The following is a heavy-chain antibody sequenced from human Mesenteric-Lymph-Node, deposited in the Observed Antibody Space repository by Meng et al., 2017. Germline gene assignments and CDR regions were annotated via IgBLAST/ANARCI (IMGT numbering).Heavy chain of an antibody. J-gene: IGHJ5*02. CDR1: AYPVTGYY. Sequence: QLAPAGAGVNKPWASVKVSCKASAYPVTGYYMHWVRQAPGQGLEWMGRINPNSGGTNYAQKFQGRVTMTRDTSISTAYMELSRLRSDDTAVYYCAHQAVAGTRGWFDPWGQGTLVTVSS. CDR2: INPNSGGT. CDR3: AHQAVAGTRGWFDP. D-gene: IGHD6-19*01. V-gene: IGHV1-2*06.